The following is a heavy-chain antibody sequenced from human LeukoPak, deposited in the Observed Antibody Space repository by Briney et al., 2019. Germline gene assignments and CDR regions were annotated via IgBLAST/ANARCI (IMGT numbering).Heavy chain of an antibody. CDR2: IHPKSGDT. J-gene: IGHJ4*02. V-gene: IGHV1-2*02. CDR1: GYSFTGHY. CDR3: ARDYFGNSLLDY. Sequence: ASVKVSFKTSGYSFTGHYVHRGRQAPGQGLEWMGWIHPKSGDTNYALKFHGRVTMTRDTSISTVYMDLSRLSSDDTAVYYCARDYFGNSLLDYWGQGTLVTVSS. D-gene: IGHD4-23*01.